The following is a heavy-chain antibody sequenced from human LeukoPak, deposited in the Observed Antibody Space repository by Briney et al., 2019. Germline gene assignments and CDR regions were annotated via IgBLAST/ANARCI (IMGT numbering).Heavy chain of an antibody. CDR3: ARGYYDSSGYLNWFDP. J-gene: IGHJ5*02. V-gene: IGHV4-34*01. Sequence: SEILSLTCAVYGGSFSGYYWSWIRQPPGKGLEWIGEINHSGSTNYNPSLKSRVTISVDTSKNQFSLKLSSVTAAGTAVYYCARGYYDSSGYLNWFDPWGQGTLVTVSS. D-gene: IGHD3-22*01. CDR2: INHSGST. CDR1: GGSFSGYY.